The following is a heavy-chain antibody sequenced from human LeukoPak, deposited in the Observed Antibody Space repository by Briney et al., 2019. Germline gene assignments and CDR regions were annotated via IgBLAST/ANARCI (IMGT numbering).Heavy chain of an antibody. D-gene: IGHD3-16*01. V-gene: IGHV4-38-2*02. CDR2: IYHSGST. Sequence: PSETLSLTCTVSGYSISSGYYWGWIRHPPGKGLEWIGSIYHSGSTYYNPSLKSRVTMSVDTSKNQFSLKLSSVTAADTAVYYCARETSQKGAHYMDVWGKGTTVTISS. CDR1: GYSISSGYY. J-gene: IGHJ6*03. CDR3: ARETSQKGAHYMDV.